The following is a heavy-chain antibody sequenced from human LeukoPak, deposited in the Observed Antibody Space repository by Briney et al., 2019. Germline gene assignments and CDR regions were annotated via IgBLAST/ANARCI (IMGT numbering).Heavy chain of an antibody. D-gene: IGHD1-26*01. Sequence: ASVKVSCKASGYTFTGYYMHWVRQAPGQGLEWMGWINPNSGGTNYAQKFQGRVTMTRDTSISTAYMELSRLRSDDTAVYYCARWGVGATTWSYFDYWGQGTLVTVSS. CDR3: ARWGVGATTWSYFDY. J-gene: IGHJ4*02. V-gene: IGHV1-2*02. CDR2: INPNSGGT. CDR1: GYTFTGYY.